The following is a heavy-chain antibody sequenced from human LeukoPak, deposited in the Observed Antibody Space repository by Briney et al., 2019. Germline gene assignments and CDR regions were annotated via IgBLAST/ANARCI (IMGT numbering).Heavy chain of an antibody. V-gene: IGHV4-34*01. D-gene: IGHD3-22*01. CDR2: INHSGST. J-gene: IGHJ6*04. CDR3: ARNLYYYDSSGYSGGSWALGV. Sequence: SETLSLTCAVYGGSFSGYYWSWIHQPPGKGLEWIGEINHSGSTNYNPSLKSRVTISVDTSKNQFSLKLSSVTAADTAVYYCARNLYYYDSSGYSGGSWALGVWGKGTTVTVSS. CDR1: GGSFSGYY.